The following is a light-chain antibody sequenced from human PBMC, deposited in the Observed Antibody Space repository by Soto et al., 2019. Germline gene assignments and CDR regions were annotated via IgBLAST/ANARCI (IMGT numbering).Light chain of an antibody. V-gene: IGKV1-39*01. CDR3: HQANSIPLT. CDR1: QGIKCY. Sequence: DIETTQSTSSLSASVGDTVTITCRASQGIKCYLYWYQQKPGKAPKLLISGASSLQSGVPSRFSGSGSGTDFTLTISSLQPEDFATYYCHQANSIPLTFGGGTKVDIK. CDR2: GAS. J-gene: IGKJ4*01.